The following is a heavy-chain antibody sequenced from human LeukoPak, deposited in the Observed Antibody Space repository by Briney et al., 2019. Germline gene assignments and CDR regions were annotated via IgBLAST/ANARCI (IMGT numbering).Heavy chain of an antibody. Sequence: GGTLRLSCAASGFTFSSHGINWVRQAPGKGLEWVSGISPSGDITYYTDSVQGRFTISRDNSKNTVYLQMNSLRAEDTAVYYCAKSRYSATAVEYWGQGTLVIVSS. J-gene: IGHJ4*02. CDR3: AKSRYSATAVEY. V-gene: IGHV3-23*01. CDR2: ISPSGDIT. CDR1: GFTFSSHG. D-gene: IGHD1-26*01.